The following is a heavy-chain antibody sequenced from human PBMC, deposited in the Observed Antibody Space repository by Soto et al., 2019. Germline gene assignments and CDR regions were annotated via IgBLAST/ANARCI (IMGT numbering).Heavy chain of an antibody. Sequence: SDTLSLTCTVSGGSITSYYWSWIRQPPGKGLEWIGFIYYSGSTSYNPSLKSRVSISVDTSKNQFSLKLSSVTAADTAVYYCARQVTTIYYYFDYWGQGALVTVSS. D-gene: IGHD5-12*01. J-gene: IGHJ4*02. CDR3: ARQVTTIYYYFDY. CDR1: GGSITSYY. CDR2: IYYSGST. V-gene: IGHV4-59*08.